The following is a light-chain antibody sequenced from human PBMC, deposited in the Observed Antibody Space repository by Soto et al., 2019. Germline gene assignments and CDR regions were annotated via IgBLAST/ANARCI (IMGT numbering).Light chain of an antibody. J-gene: IGKJ1*01. Sequence: EIVLTQSPASLSLSLGERATLSCRASQSDDSALFAWYQQTPGQPPRLLIHGASRRAAGIPDRFSGSGSGTDFSLTISRLEPEDFAVYYCQQYASSVTFGQGTKVEI. CDR1: QSDDSAL. V-gene: IGKV3-20*01. CDR2: GAS. CDR3: QQYASSVT.